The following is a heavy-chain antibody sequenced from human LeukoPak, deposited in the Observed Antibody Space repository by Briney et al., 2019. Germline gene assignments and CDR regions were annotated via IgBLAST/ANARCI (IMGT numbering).Heavy chain of an antibody. V-gene: IGHV4-38-2*01. CDR1: GYSISSGYY. J-gene: IGHJ4*02. CDR2: IYHSGST. D-gene: IGHD5-18*01. CDR3: ARGIAEYSYGYVPLYYFDY. Sequence: SETPSLTCAVSGYSISSGYYWGWIRQPPGKGLEWIGSIYHSGSTYYNPSLKSRVTISVDTSKNQFSLKLSSVTAADTAVYYCARGIAEYSYGYVPLYYFDYWGQGTLVTVSS.